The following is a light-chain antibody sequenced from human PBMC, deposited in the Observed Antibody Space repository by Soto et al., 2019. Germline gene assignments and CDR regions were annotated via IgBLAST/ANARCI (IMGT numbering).Light chain of an antibody. CDR2: DVS. V-gene: IGLV2-11*01. Sequence: QSALTQPRSVSGSPGQSVTISCTGTSSDVGGYNYVSWYQQHPGKAPKLMIYDVSKWPSGVPDRFSGSKSGNTASVAISGLQAEDEADYYCCSYAGNYTLLFGGGTKLTVL. J-gene: IGLJ2*01. CDR1: SSDVGGYNY. CDR3: CSYAGNYTLL.